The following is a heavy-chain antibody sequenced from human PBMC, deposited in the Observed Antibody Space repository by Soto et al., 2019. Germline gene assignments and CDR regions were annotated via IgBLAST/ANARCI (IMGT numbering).Heavy chain of an antibody. D-gene: IGHD2-15*01. Sequence: GGSLRLSCAASGFTFSSYGMHWVRQAPGKGLEWVAVISYDGSNKYYADSVKGRFTISRDNSKNTLYLQMNSLRAEDTAVYYCARGRVPYSVARNAFDIWGQGTMVTVSS. V-gene: IGHV3-30*03. CDR1: GFTFSSYG. J-gene: IGHJ3*02. CDR2: ISYDGSNK. CDR3: ARGRVPYSVARNAFDI.